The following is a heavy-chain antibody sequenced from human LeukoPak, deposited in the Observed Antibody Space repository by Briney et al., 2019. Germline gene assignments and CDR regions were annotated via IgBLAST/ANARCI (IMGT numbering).Heavy chain of an antibody. CDR1: GFTFSSYE. D-gene: IGHD1-26*01. CDR2: ISRSSSTI. J-gene: IGHJ5*02. Sequence: PGGSLRLSCAASGFTFSSYEMNWVRQAPGKGLEWVSYISRSSSTIHYADSVKGRFTISRDNAKNSLYLQMNSLRAEDTAVYYCARDPRSGSYPDWFDPWGQGTLVTVPS. V-gene: IGHV3-48*01. CDR3: ARDPRSGSYPDWFDP.